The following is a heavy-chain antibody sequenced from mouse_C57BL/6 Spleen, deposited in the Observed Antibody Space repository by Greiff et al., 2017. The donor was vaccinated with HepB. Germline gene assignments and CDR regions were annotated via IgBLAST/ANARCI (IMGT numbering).Heavy chain of an antibody. Sequence: VQLQQSGAELVRPGASVTLSCKASGYTFTDYEMHWVKQTPVHGLEWIGAIDPETGGTAYNQKFKGKAILTADKSSSTAYMELRSLTSEDSAVYYCTRPLYDSSMDYWGQGTSVTVSS. CDR2: IDPETGGT. CDR1: GYTFTDYE. CDR3: TRPLYDSSMDY. J-gene: IGHJ4*01. V-gene: IGHV1-15*01. D-gene: IGHD2-3*01.